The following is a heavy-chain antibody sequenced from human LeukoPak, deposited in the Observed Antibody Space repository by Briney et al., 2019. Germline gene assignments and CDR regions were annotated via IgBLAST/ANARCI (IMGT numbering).Heavy chain of an antibody. CDR3: ARGGSPIYYYYMDV. V-gene: IGHV1-2*02. J-gene: IGHJ6*03. D-gene: IGHD2-2*01. Sequence: ASVKVSCKASGYTFTGYYMHWVRQAPGQGLEWMGWINPNSGGTNFAQKFQGRVTMARDTSISTAYMELSRLRSDDTAVYYCARGGSPIYYYYMDVWGKGTTVTISS. CDR1: GYTFTGYY. CDR2: INPNSGGT.